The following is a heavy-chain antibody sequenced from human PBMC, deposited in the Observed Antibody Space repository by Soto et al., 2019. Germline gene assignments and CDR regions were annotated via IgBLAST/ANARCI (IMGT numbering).Heavy chain of an antibody. D-gene: IGHD3-3*02. Sequence: QLQVQESGPGLVKPSETLSLTCTVSGSSINSSGYYWGWIRQPPGKGLKWIGSMFYGVRTYYNPSLKSRVTVSVDTSKNQFSLNLRSVTAADTAVYYCARLPSRHLVDYWGQGTLVTVSS. CDR1: GSSINSSGYY. V-gene: IGHV4-39*01. CDR3: ARLPSRHLVDY. CDR2: MFYGVRT. J-gene: IGHJ4*02.